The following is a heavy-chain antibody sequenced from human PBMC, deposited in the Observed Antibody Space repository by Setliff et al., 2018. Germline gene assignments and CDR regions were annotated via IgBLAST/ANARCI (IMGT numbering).Heavy chain of an antibody. CDR1: GYSLSSYG. CDR2: ISGYTGNT. D-gene: IGHD2-8*01. CDR3: SRLVRYCTTTTCQRASGAEL. J-gene: IGHJ4*02. V-gene: IGHV1-18*01. Sequence: GASVKVSCKASGYSLSSYGITWVRQAPGQGLEWMGWISGYTGNTNYAQKFQGRVTMTTDTSTNTAHMELKSLRSDDTAVYYCSRLVRYCTTTTCQRASGAELWGQGTLVTVSS.